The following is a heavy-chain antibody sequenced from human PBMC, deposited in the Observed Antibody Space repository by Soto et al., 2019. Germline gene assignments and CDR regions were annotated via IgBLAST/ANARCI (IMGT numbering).Heavy chain of an antibody. Sequence: QVQLVQSGAEVKKPGASVKISCTASGYTVTTHYMHWVRQAPGRGLEWMGAINPGSGAAKYTQTSRPRTLMTRNTPSNTGNMERTALGSEDTAVFNCRRGGKVGVAGSAGFGMWGQGQWSPSLQ. J-gene: IGHJ3*02. CDR1: GYTVTTHY. CDR3: RRGGKVGVAGSAGFGM. CDR2: INPGSGAA. V-gene: IGHV1-46*01. D-gene: IGHD6-19*01.